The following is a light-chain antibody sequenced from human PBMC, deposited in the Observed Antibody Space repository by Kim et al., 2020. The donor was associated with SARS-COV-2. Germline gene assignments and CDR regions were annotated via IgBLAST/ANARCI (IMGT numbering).Light chain of an antibody. J-gene: IGLJ2*01. Sequence: QSALTQPASVSGSPGQSITISCTGTSSEIGGYNYVSWYQQYLDKAPKLIIYNVNERPSGVSNRFSGSKSGNTASLTISGLQAEDEADYYCSSHTSTSTVVFGGGTQLTVL. V-gene: IGLV2-14*03. CDR2: NVN. CDR1: SSEIGGYNY. CDR3: SSHTSTSTVV.